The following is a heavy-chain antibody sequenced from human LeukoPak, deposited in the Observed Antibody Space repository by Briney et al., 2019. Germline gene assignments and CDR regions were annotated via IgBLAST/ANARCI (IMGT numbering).Heavy chain of an antibody. CDR3: AKDPLLWFGELFGREYYFDY. CDR2: IIGSGGST. D-gene: IGHD3-10*01. J-gene: IGHJ4*02. CDR1: GFTLSSYA. V-gene: IGHV3-23*01. Sequence: GGSLRPSCAASGFTLSSYAMGWVRQAPGKGLEWVSAIIGSGGSTYYAASVKGRFTISRDNSKNTLYLQMNSLRAEDTAVYYCAKDPLLWFGELFGREYYFDYWGQGTLVTVSS.